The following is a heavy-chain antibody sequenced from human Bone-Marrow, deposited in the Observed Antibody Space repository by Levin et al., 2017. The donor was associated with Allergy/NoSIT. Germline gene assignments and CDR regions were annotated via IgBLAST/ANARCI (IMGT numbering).Heavy chain of an antibody. D-gene: IGHD1-26*01. CDR1: GGSFSDYS. V-gene: IGHV4-34*01. CDR2: IDHAGIT. CDR3: ARGKNRHYGSYSGYYFDA. J-gene: IGHJ4*02. Sequence: SQTLSLTCTVNGGSFSDYSWSWIRQAPGEGLEWIGEIDHAGITNYNPSLRRRVTISADASKNQFSLKLRSLTAADTTMYYCARGKNRHYGSYSGYYFDAWGQGTLVTVSS.